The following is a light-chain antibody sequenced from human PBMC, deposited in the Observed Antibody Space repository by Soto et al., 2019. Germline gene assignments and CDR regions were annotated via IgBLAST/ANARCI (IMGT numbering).Light chain of an antibody. Sequence: IVMTQSPDTLSMSPGERATLSCRASQSINNNLAWYQQKPGQAPRLLIFGASTRATNIPARFSGSGSGTEFTLTISSLQSEDFAVYYCQQYNKWPTFGQGTKVDIK. CDR3: QQYNKWPT. CDR2: GAS. V-gene: IGKV3-15*01. CDR1: QSINNN. J-gene: IGKJ1*01.